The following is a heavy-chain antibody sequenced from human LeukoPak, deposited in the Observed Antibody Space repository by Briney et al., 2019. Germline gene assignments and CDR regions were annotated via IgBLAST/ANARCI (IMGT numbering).Heavy chain of an antibody. V-gene: IGHV5-51*01. J-gene: IGHJ4*02. CDR1: GYSLTSYW. D-gene: IGHD3-22*01. CDR3: ARLEVADHYDRSGYFDY. CDR2: IYPGDSDT. Sequence: KAGESLKISCKGSGYSLTSYWIGWVRQMPGKGLEWMGIIYPGDSDTRYSPSFQGQVTISADRSISSAYLQWSSLKASDTAMYYCARLEVADHYDRSGYFDYWGQGTLVTVSS.